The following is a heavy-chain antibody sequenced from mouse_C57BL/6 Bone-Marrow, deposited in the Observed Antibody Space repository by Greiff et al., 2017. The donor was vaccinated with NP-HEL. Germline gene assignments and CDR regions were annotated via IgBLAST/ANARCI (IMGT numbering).Heavy chain of an antibody. CDR3: ARPSTLYSNYDY. CDR2: INPNNGGT. CDR1: GYTFTDYY. J-gene: IGHJ2*01. Sequence: EVQLQQSGPELVKPGASVKISCKASGYTFTDYYMNWVKQSHGKSLEWIGDINPNNGGTSYNQKFKGKATLTVDKSSSTAYMELRSLTSEDSAVYYCARPSTLYSNYDYWGQGTTLTVSS. V-gene: IGHV1-26*01. D-gene: IGHD2-5*01.